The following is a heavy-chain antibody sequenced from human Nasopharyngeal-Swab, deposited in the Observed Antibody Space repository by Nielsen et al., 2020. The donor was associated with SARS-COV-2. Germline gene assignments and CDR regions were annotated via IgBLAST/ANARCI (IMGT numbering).Heavy chain of an antibody. V-gene: IGHV3-33*01. Sequence: GESLKISCAASGFTFSSYGMHWVRQAPGKGLEWVAVIWYDGSNKYYADSVKGRFTISRDNSKNTLYLQMNSLRAEDTAVYYCARDRIVATMETDYWGQGTLVTVSS. CDR3: ARDRIVATMETDY. CDR2: IWYDGSNK. D-gene: IGHD5-12*01. CDR1: GFTFSSYG. J-gene: IGHJ4*02.